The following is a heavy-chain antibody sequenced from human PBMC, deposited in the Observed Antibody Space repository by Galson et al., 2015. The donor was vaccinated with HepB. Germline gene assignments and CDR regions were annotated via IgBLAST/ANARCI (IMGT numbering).Heavy chain of an antibody. CDR1: GYRFTNYW. J-gene: IGHJ4*02. CDR3: ATSYYYDSSGYKGAIDY. V-gene: IGHV5-10-1*01. CDR2: IDPSDSYI. D-gene: IGHD3-22*01. Sequence: QSGADVKKPGESLRISCTGSGYRFTNYWISWVRQMPGKGLEWMGRIDPSDSYIKYSPSFQGHVTISADKSISTAYLQWSSLKASDHAMYYCATSYYYDSSGYKGAIDYWGQGTLVTVSP.